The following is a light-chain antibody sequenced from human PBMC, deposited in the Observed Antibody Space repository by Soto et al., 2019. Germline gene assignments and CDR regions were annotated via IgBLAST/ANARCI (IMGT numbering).Light chain of an antibody. J-gene: IGKJ1*01. CDR3: QQSYSTSWT. Sequence: DIQMTQYTYILSVSIGYRVTITCRASQSISSYLNWYQQKPGKAPKLLIYAASSLQSGVPSRFSGSGSGTDFTLTISSLQPEDFATYYCQQSYSTSWTVGQGTKVDIK. CDR2: AAS. CDR1: QSISSY. V-gene: IGKV1-39*01.